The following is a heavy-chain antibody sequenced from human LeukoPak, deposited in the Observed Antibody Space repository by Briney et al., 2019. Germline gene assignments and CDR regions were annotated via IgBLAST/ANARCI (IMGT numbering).Heavy chain of an antibody. Sequence: SVKVSCKASGGTFSSYAISWVRQAPGQELEWMGRIIPIFGTANYAQKFQGRVTITTDESTSTAYMELSSLRSEDTAVYYCAREPLEYYYDKGSFDYWGQGTLVTVSS. J-gene: IGHJ4*02. CDR2: IIPIFGTA. D-gene: IGHD3-22*01. CDR3: AREPLEYYYDKGSFDY. V-gene: IGHV1-69*05. CDR1: GGTFSSYA.